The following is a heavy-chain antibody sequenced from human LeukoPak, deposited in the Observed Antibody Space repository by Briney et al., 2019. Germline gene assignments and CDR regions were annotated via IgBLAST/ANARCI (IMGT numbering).Heavy chain of an antibody. D-gene: IGHD5-12*01. CDR3: ARTYSGYVYFDY. V-gene: IGHV4-4*07. CDR1: GGSLSTYY. J-gene: IGHJ4*02. Sequence: SETLSLTCTVSGGSLSTYYWNWIRQPAGKGLEWIGRIYTSGSTNYNPSLKSRVTMSVDTSKNQFSLKLSSVTAADTAVYYCARTYSGYVYFDYWGQGTLVTVSS. CDR2: IYTSGST.